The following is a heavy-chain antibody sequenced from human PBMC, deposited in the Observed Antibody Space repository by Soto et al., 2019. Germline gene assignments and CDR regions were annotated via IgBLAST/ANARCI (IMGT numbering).Heavy chain of an antibody. CDR2: IYSGGET. CDR3: AKRKVWPSTTCFDF. Sequence: EVQLVESGGDLVQPGGSLRLSCAASGFTVSISYMSWVRQVPGKGLEWVSIIYSGGETYYADSVKGRFIISRDNSKNTLHLQMNSLRGEDTGVYYCAKRKVWPSTTCFDFWGQGTLVTVSS. J-gene: IGHJ4*02. V-gene: IGHV3-66*01. D-gene: IGHD3-16*01. CDR1: GFTVSISY.